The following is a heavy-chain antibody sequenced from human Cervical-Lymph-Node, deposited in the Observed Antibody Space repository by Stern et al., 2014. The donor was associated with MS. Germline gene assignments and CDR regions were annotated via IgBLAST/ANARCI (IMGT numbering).Heavy chain of an antibody. CDR2: AHYRGVT. V-gene: IGHV4-59*01. D-gene: IGHD6-13*01. CDR1: GGSIGHFY. Sequence: QVQLQESGPGLVKPSETLSLNCTVSGGSIGHFYWSWVRQSPGKGLEWIGYAHYRGVTTKNPSVKGRVSLLVYTAKNQFSLYVRSVTTMDAAVYFCARGLMPAAGYGMDVWGQGTAVTVSS. J-gene: IGHJ6*02. CDR3: ARGLMPAAGYGMDV.